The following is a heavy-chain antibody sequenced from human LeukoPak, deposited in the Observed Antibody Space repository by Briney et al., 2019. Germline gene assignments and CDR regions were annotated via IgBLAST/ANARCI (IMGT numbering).Heavy chain of an antibody. V-gene: IGHV4-61*08. Sequence: SETLSLTCTVSGGSVSNSGNYWSWIRQAPGKGLGWIGYIYYSGGTYYNPSLKSRVTISVDTSKHQFSLKLTSVTAADTAVYYCARDRSLDRYYYSGMDVWGKGTTVTVAS. J-gene: IGHJ6*04. CDR3: ARDRSLDRYYYSGMDV. CDR2: IYYSGGT. D-gene: IGHD1-1*01. CDR1: GGSVSNSGNY.